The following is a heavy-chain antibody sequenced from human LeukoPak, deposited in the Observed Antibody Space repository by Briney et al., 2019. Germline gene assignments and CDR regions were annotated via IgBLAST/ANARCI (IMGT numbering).Heavy chain of an antibody. CDR2: IWYDGTNK. J-gene: IGHJ3*02. Sequence: PGGSLRLSCAASGFTFNNYGMHWVRQAPGKGLEWVALIWYDGTNKYYGDSVKGRFTISRDNSKNTLYLQMNSLRAEDTAVYYCARGRFGELSVATLDIWGQGTMVTVSS. CDR3: ARGRFGELSVATLDI. CDR1: GFTFNNYG. V-gene: IGHV3-33*01. D-gene: IGHD3-10*01.